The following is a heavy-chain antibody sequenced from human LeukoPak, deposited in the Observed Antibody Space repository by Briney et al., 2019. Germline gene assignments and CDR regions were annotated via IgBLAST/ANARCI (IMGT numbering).Heavy chain of an antibody. Sequence: GGSLRLSCAASGFTFSSYWMHWVRQAPGEGLVWVSRINSDGSSTSYADSVKGRFTISRDNAKNTLYLQMNSLRAEDTAVYYCARRDSSGWYGLFGMDVWGKGTTVTVSS. V-gene: IGHV3-74*01. CDR1: GFTFSSYW. CDR2: INSDGSST. CDR3: ARRDSSGWYGLFGMDV. D-gene: IGHD6-19*01. J-gene: IGHJ6*04.